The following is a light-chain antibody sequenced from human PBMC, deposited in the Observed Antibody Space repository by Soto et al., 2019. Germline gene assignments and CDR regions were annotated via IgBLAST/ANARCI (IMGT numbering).Light chain of an antibody. CDR1: SSNIGAGYD. CDR3: QSYDNSLKIV. J-gene: IGLJ3*02. Sequence: QSALAQPPSVSGAPGQRVTIFCTGRSSNIGAGYDVHWYQQVPGTAPRLLIYGNSNRPSGVPDRFSGSKSGTSASLAITGLQAEDEADYYCQSYDNSLKIVVGGRTKLTVL. CDR2: GNS. V-gene: IGLV1-40*01.